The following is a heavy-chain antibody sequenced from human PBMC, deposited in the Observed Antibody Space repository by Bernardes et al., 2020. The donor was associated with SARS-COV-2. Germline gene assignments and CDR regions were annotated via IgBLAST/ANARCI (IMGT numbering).Heavy chain of an antibody. Sequence: VGSLRLSCRASGFTFSSYALSWVRQAPGKGPEWVSSITNSGGKTYFADSVKGRFTISRDNSKNTLYLQMNRLRAEDTAVYYCAKAVTIFGVVNSLHHWGQGTLVTVSS. D-gene: IGHD3-3*01. CDR1: GFTFSSYA. V-gene: IGHV3-23*01. CDR2: ITNSGGKT. J-gene: IGHJ5*02. CDR3: AKAVTIFGVVNSLHH.